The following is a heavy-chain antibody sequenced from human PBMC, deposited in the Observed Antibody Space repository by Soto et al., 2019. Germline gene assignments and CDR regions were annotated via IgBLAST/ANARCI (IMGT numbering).Heavy chain of an antibody. V-gene: IGHV1-69*12. J-gene: IGHJ6*02. CDR2: IMPVFRTP. D-gene: IGHD2-8*01. Sequence: QVQLEQSGAEVKKPGSSVKVSCKASGGTFRTAAVSWVRQAPGQGLEWMGGIMPVFRTPDYAQKFHGRVTITADESTSTASMELSGLRSDDPAVYYCARDNDRPQLGGNYYYILDLWGQGTTITVSS. CDR3: ARDNDRPQLGGNYYYILDL. CDR1: GGTFRTAA.